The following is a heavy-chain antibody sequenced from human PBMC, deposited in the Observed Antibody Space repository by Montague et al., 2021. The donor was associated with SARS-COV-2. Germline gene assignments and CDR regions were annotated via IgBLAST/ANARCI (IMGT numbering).Heavy chain of an antibody. CDR1: GGSISSSSYY. Sequence: SETLSLTCNVSGGSISSSSYYWGWIRQPPGKGLEWIGSIYYSGSTYYNPSLKSRVTISVDTSKNQFSLKLSSVTAADTAVYYCERLGRQQLVRLSGMDVWGQGTTVTVSS. CDR2: IYYSGST. D-gene: IGHD6-13*01. V-gene: IGHV4-39*07. J-gene: IGHJ6*02. CDR3: ERLGRQQLVRLSGMDV.